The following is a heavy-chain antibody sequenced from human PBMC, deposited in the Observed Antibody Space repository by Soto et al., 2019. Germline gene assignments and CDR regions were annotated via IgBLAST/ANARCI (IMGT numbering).Heavy chain of an antibody. Sequence: QVQLVESGGGVVQPGRSLRLSCAASGFTFSSYAMHWVRQAPGKGLEWVAVISYDGSNKYYADSVKGRFTISRDNSKNTLYLQSNSLRAEDTAVYYCARDRRDARYYSYYGMDVWGQGTTVTVSS. CDR3: ARDRRDARYYSYYGMDV. J-gene: IGHJ6*02. CDR2: ISYDGSNK. V-gene: IGHV3-30-3*01. CDR1: GFTFSSYA.